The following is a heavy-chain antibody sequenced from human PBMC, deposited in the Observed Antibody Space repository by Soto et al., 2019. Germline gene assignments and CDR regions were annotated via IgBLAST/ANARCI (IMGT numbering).Heavy chain of an antibody. Sequence: GGSLRLSCAASGFTFSSYGMHWVRQAPGKGLEWVAVISYDGSNKYYADSVKGRFTISRDNSKNTLYLQMNSLRAEDTAVYYCAKDPPRYSSGWYSGYFAYWGQGTLVTV. V-gene: IGHV3-30*18. CDR1: GFTFSSYG. J-gene: IGHJ4*02. CDR2: ISYDGSNK. CDR3: AKDPPRYSSGWYSGYFAY. D-gene: IGHD6-19*01.